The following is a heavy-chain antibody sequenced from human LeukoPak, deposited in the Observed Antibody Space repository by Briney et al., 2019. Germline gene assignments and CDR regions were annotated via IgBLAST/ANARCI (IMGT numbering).Heavy chain of an antibody. CDR3: ARDLDSSSVGSFDY. V-gene: IGHV1-18*01. CDR1: GYTFTSYG. CDR2: ISAYNGNT. Sequence: ASVKVSCKASGYTFTSYGISWVRQAPGQGLEWMGWISAYNGNTNYAQKLQGRVTMTTDTSTSTAYMELRSLRSDDTAVYYCARDLDSSSVGSFDYWGQGTLVTVSS. D-gene: IGHD6-13*01. J-gene: IGHJ4*02.